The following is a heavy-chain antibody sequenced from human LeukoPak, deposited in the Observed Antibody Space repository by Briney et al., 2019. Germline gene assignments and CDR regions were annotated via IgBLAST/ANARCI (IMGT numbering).Heavy chain of an antibody. D-gene: IGHD2-2*01. Sequence: PVGSLRLSCAAAGFIFSNACMSWVRQAPGKGLEWVGPIITKTAGCTTDCAAPVKGRFTISRDDSISTLYLQMNSLKTEDTAVYYSTTESGYCSSTSCVYYYYYGMDVWGKGTTVTVSS. V-gene: IGHV3-15*01. CDR2: IITKTAGCTT. J-gene: IGHJ6*04. CDR3: TTESGYCSSTSCVYYYYYGMDV. CDR1: GFIFSNAC.